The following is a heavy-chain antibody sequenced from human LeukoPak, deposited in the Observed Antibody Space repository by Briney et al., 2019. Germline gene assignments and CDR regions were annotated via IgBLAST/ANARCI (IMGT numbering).Heavy chain of an antibody. J-gene: IGHJ4*02. CDR3: ARLAQPLYSSSSVQYNY. Sequence: SVKVSCKASGGTFSSYAISWVRQAPGQGLEWMGGIIPIFGTANYAQKFQGRVTITAGESASTAYMELSSLRSEDTAVYYCARLAQPLYSSSSVQYNYWGQGTLVTVSS. CDR2: IIPIFGTA. D-gene: IGHD6-13*01. CDR1: GGTFSSYA. V-gene: IGHV1-69*13.